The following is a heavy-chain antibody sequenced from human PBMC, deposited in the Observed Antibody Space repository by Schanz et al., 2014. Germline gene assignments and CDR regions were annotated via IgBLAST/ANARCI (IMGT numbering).Heavy chain of an antibody. J-gene: IGHJ4*02. CDR2: INGYNGHT. CDR3: ARDFSAYVGNYFDY. CDR1: GGTFSSYS. D-gene: IGHD5-12*01. V-gene: IGHV1-18*01. Sequence: GPEVKKPGSSVKVSCKASGGTFSSYSISWVRQAPGQGLEWMGWINGYNGHTLYAQKFQGRVTMTTDTSTSTSYMELTSLRFDDTAVYYCARDFSAYVGNYFDYWGQGTLVTVSS.